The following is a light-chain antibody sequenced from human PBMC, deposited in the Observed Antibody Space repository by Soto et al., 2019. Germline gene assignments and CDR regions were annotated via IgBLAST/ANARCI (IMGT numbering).Light chain of an antibody. CDR3: QQANSFPFI. Sequence: DIQMTQSPSTLSASVGDRVTITCRASQSISSWLAWYQQKPGKAPKLLIYKASSLERGVPSRFSGRGSGTDVTLTISSLQPEDFGTYYCQQANSFPFIFAQGTKVDIK. J-gene: IGKJ2*01. V-gene: IGKV1-5*03. CDR2: KAS. CDR1: QSISSW.